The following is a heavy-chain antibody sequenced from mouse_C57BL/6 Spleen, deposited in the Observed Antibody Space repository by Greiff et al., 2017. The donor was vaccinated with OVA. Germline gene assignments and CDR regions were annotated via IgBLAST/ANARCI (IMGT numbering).Heavy chain of an antibody. Sequence: QVQLQQSGTELVKPGASVKLSCKASGYTFTSYWMHWVKQRPGQGLEWIGNINPSNGGTNYNEKFKSKATLTVDKSSSTAYMQLSSLTSEDSAVYYCARSSIFFWYFDVWGTGTTVTVSS. CDR3: ARSSIFFWYFDV. CDR2: INPSNGGT. CDR1: GYTFTSYW. D-gene: IGHD2-3*01. V-gene: IGHV1-53*01. J-gene: IGHJ1*03.